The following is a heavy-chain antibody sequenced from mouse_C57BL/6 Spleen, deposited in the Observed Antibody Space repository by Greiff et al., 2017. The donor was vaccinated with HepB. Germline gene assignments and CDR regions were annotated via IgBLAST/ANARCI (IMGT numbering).Heavy chain of an antibody. Sequence: EVQGVESGGDLVKPGGSLKLSCAASGFTFSSYGMSWVRQTPDKRLEWVATISSGGSYTYYPDSVKGRFTISRDNAKNTLYLQMSSLKSEDTAMYYCARQRRLYDGYYPDYWGQGTTLTVSS. V-gene: IGHV5-6*01. J-gene: IGHJ2*01. CDR2: ISSGGSYT. CDR3: ARQRRLYDGYYPDY. CDR1: GFTFSSYG. D-gene: IGHD2-3*01.